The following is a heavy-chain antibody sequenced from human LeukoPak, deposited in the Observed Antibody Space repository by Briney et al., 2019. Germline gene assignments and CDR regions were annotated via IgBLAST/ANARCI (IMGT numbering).Heavy chain of an antibody. D-gene: IGHD3-10*01. V-gene: IGHV3-9*01. CDR3: ATEKYYYGSGSYPRRHFDY. CDR1: GFTFDDYA. Sequence: GGSLRLSCAASGFTFDDYAMHWVRQAPGKCLEWVSGISWNSGSIGYADSVKGRFTISRDNAKNSLYLQMNSLRAEDTALYYCATEKYYYGSGSYPRRHFDYWGQGTLVTVSS. CDR2: ISWNSGSI. J-gene: IGHJ4*02.